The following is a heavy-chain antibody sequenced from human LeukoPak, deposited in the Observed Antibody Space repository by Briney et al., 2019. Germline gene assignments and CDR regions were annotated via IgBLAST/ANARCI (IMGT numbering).Heavy chain of an antibody. CDR1: GYSISSGYF. J-gene: IGHJ4*02. V-gene: IGHV4-38-2*02. CDR3: ASAVVPAQTVFDY. CDR2: IYHGGST. Sequence: PSETLSLTCTVSGYSISSGYFWGWIRQPPGKGLEWIGSIYHGGSTYYNPSLKSRVTISVDTSKKQFSLKLSPVTAADTAVYYCASAVVPAQTVFDYWGQGTLVTVSS. D-gene: IGHD3-22*01.